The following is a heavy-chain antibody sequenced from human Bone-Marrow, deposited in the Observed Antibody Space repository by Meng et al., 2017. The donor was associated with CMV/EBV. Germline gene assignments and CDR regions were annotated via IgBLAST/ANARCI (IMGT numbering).Heavy chain of an antibody. J-gene: IGHJ4*02. D-gene: IGHD2-2*01. CDR2: IIPLLGMT. V-gene: IGHV1-69*02. Sequence: SVKVSCKASGGILSSCTITWVRQAPGQGLEWMGRIIPLLGMTTYAQKFQGRVTITADKSTSTAYMELSSLRSEDTAVYYCAVDTVVIPDPIRNWGQGSLVTVSS. CDR3: AVDTVVIPDPIRN. CDR1: GGILSSCT.